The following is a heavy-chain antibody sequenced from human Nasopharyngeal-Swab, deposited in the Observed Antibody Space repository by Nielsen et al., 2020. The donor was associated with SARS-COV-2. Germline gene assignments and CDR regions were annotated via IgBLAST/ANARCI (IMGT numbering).Heavy chain of an antibody. CDR1: QFNLTKYN. D-gene: IGHD3-22*01. V-gene: IGHV3-48*02. CDR3: TRDGLNGYYDSSGYPLRDGMDV. Sequence: GGSLRLSCAASQFNLTKYNMHWVRQAPGKGLEWVSYITSSSSTIDYADSVKGRFAISRDNAENALYLQMNSLRDEDTAVYYCTRDGLNGYYDSSGYPLRDGMDVWGQGTTATVSS. CDR2: ITSSSSTI. J-gene: IGHJ6*02.